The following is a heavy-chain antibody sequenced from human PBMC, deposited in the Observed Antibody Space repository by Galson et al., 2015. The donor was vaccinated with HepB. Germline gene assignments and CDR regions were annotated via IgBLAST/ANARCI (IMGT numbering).Heavy chain of an antibody. D-gene: IGHD3-22*01. Sequence: QSGAEVKKPGESLTISCKTSGFTFSDYWINWVHQMPGKGLEWLGRIDPSDSYTNYNPSFEGHVTVSVDKSTTTAFLRWTRLDTSDTAMYYCTREDYYDVSGQVDGFDDWGQGTLVTVSS. CDR2: IDPSDSYT. CDR3: TREDYYDVSGQVDGFDD. V-gene: IGHV5-10-1*01. J-gene: IGHJ4*02. CDR1: GFTFSDYW.